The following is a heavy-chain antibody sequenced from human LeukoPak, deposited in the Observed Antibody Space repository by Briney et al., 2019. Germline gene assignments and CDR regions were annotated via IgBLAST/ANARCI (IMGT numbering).Heavy chain of an antibody. CDR2: IYTSGTT. J-gene: IGHJ4*02. CDR3: ARVSGRDYYFDY. V-gene: IGHV4-61*02. CDR1: GGSISSGSYY. D-gene: IGHD3-3*02. Sequence: PSETLSLTCTVSGGSISSGSYYWSWIRQPAGKGLEWIGRIYTSGTTNYNPSLKSRFTISVDTSKNQFSLKLSSVTAADTAVYYCARVSGRDYYFDYWGQGTLVTVSS.